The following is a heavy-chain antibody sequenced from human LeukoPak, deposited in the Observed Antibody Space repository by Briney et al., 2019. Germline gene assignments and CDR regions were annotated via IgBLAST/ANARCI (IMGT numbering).Heavy chain of an antibody. CDR1: GITFRSYG. V-gene: IGHV3-30*18. J-gene: IGHJ5*02. CDR2: ISYDGSHK. Sequence: GGSLRLSCAASGITFRSYGMHWVRQAPGKGLGWVAVISYDGSHKYYADSVKGRFSISRDNSKNTLYLQMNSLRADDTAVYYCAKGARGDTVTSIVGLNWFDPWGQGTLVTVSS. CDR3: AKGARGDTVTSIVGLNWFDP. D-gene: IGHD4-17*01.